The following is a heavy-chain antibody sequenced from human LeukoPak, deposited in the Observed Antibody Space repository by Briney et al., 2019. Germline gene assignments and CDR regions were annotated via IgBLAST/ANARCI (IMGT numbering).Heavy chain of an antibody. J-gene: IGHJ3*02. Sequence: PGGSLRLSCAASGFTFSSYAMSWVRQAPGKGLEWVSAISGSGGSTYYADSVKGRFTISRDNSKNTLYLQMNSLRAEDTAVYYCAKEIGLSLEWDHAFDIWGQGTMVTVSS. V-gene: IGHV3-23*01. CDR1: GFTFSSYA. CDR2: ISGSGGST. CDR3: AKEIGLSLEWDHAFDI. D-gene: IGHD3-3*01.